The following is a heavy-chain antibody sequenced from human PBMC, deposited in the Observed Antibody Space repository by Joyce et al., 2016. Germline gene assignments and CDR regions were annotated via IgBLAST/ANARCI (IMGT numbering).Heavy chain of an antibody. V-gene: IGHV4-59*01. D-gene: IGHD3-3*01. CDR3: ARGSYDDFWRVAFDI. CDR2: IYYSGGT. Sequence: QVQLQESGPGLVKPSETLSLTCTVSGGSISSYYWSWIRQPPGKGLEWIGYIYYSGGTNYNPSLKSRVTISVDTSKNQFSLKLSSVTAADTAVYYCARGSYDDFWRVAFDIWGQGTMVTVSS. CDR1: GGSISSYY. J-gene: IGHJ3*02.